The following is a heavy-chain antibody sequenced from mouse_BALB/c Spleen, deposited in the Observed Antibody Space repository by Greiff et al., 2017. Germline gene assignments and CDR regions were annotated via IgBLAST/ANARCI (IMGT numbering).Heavy chain of an antibody. V-gene: IGHV14-3*02. CDR1: GFNIKDTY. J-gene: IGHJ4*01. CDR3: ASPYYGSSDAMDY. Sequence: EVKLVESGAELVKPGASVKLSCTASGFNIKDTYMHWVKQRPEQGLEWIGRIDPANGNTKYDPKFQGKATITADTSSNTAYLQLSCLTSEDTAVYYCASPYYGSSDAMDYWGQGTSVTVSS. CDR2: IDPANGNT. D-gene: IGHD1-1*01.